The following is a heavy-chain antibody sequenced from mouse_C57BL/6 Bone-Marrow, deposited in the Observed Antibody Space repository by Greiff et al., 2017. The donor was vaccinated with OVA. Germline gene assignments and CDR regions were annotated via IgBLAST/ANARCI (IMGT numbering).Heavy chain of an antibody. D-gene: IGHD2-4*01. Sequence: VKLQQSGPGLVQPSQSLSITCTVSGFSLTSYGVHWVRQSPGKGLEWLGVIWSGGSTDYNAAFISRLSISKDNSKSQVFFKMNSLQADDTAIYYCARVPYDYDGAWFAYWGQGTLVTVSA. V-gene: IGHV2-2*01. J-gene: IGHJ3*01. CDR3: ARVPYDYDGAWFAY. CDR1: GFSLTSYG. CDR2: IWSGGST.